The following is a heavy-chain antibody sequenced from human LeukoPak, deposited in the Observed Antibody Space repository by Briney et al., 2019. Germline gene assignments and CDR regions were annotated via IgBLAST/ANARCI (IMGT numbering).Heavy chain of an antibody. CDR3: ARRGQIGRQWLDNWFDP. V-gene: IGHV3-48*03. CDR1: GFTFSSYE. CDR2: ISSSGSTI. Sequence: GGSLRLSCAASGFTFSSYEMNWVRQAPGKGLEWVSYISSSGSTIYYADSVKGRFTISRDNAKNSLYLQMSSLRAEDTAVYYCARRGQIGRQWLDNWFDPWGQGTLVTVSS. D-gene: IGHD6-19*01. J-gene: IGHJ5*02.